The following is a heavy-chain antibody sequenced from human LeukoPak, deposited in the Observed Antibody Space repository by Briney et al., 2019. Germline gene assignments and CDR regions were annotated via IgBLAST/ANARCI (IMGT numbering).Heavy chain of an antibody. D-gene: IGHD3-10*01. V-gene: IGHV4-39*01. J-gene: IGHJ4*02. CDR2: IYYSGST. CDR1: GGSISGRSYY. Sequence: SETLSLTCTVSGGSISGRSYYWGWIRQPPGKGLEWIGTIYYSGSTFYIPSLKSRLTISVDTSKSQFSLGLSSVTAADTAIYYCARSGYYGSGGYHDYWGQGTLVTVSS. CDR3: ARSGYYGSGGYHDY.